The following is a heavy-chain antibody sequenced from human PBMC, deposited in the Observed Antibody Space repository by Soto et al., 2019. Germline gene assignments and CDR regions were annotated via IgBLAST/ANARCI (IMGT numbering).Heavy chain of an antibody. V-gene: IGHV1-69*05. CDR3: ASDGGPSSGYYPCCVYP. J-gene: IGHJ5*02. Sequence: QVQLVQSGAEVKKPGSSVKVSCKASGGTFSSYAITWVRQAPGQGLEWMGGIIPIFGTANYAQKFQGRVTIASDESTRTAYMEMSSLRSEGTALYFCASDGGPSSGYYPCCVYPSGEGALITLSS. CDR1: GGTFSSYA. D-gene: IGHD3-22*01. CDR2: IIPIFGTA.